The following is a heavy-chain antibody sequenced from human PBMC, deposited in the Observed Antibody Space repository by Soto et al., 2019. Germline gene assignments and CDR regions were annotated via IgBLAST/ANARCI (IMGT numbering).Heavy chain of an antibody. CDR1: GFTFSSYA. V-gene: IGHV3-23*01. Sequence: GGSLRLSCSASGFTFSSYAMSWVRQAPGKGLEWVSAISGSGGSTYYADSVKGRFTISRDNSKNTLYLQMNSLRAEDTAVYYCAKRIAARPGYFDYWGQGTLVTVSS. CDR3: AKRIAARPGYFDY. D-gene: IGHD6-6*01. CDR2: ISGSGGST. J-gene: IGHJ4*02.